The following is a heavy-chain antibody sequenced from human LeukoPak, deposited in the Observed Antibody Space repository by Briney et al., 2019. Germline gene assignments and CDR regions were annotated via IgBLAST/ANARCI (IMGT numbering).Heavy chain of an antibody. Sequence: GGSLRLSCAASGFTFSSYGMNWVRQTPGKGLEWLSYISSGGNNIYYADSVKGRFTISRDNAKNTLYLQMNSLTAEDTAMYYCAKSSSSSCPQDWGQGTLVTVSS. CDR3: AKSSSSSCPQD. CDR1: GFTFSSYG. J-gene: IGHJ1*01. V-gene: IGHV3-48*04. D-gene: IGHD2-15*01. CDR2: ISSGGNNI.